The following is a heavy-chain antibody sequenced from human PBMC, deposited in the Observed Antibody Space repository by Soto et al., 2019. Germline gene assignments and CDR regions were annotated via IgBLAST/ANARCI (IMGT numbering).Heavy chain of an antibody. CDR2: INPNSGGT. D-gene: IGHD3-3*01. J-gene: IGHJ5*02. CDR1: GYCFPDYY. Sequence: ASVHVSCKACGYCFPDYYMHWVRQAAGQGLAWMGWINPNSGGTNYAQKFQGRVTMTRDTSISTAYMELSRLRSDDTAVYYFARRDYDFWSGYSQAWFDPWGQGTLVTVSS. V-gene: IGHV1-2*02. CDR3: ARRDYDFWSGYSQAWFDP.